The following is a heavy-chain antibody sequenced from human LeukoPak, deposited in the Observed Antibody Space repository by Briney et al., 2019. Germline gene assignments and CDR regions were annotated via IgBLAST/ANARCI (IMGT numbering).Heavy chain of an antibody. V-gene: IGHV1-3*01. CDR2: INAGNGNT. CDR3: ASHRYFDWFGSQDPYYYYGMDV. CDR1: GYTFTCYA. D-gene: IGHD3-9*01. Sequence: GASVKVSCMASGYTFTCYAMHWVRQAPGQRLEWMGWINAGNGNTKYSQKFQGRVTITRDTSASTAYMELSSLRSEDTAVYYCASHRYFDWFGSQDPYYYYGMDVWGQGTTVTVSS. J-gene: IGHJ6*02.